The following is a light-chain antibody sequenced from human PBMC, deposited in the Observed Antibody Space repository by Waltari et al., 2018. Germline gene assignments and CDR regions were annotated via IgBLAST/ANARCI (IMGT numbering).Light chain of an antibody. CDR3: QQYNSYPYT. CDR1: QSISSW. Sequence: DIQMTQSPSTLSASVGDRVTITCRASQSISSWLAWYQQKPGKAPKLLIYKASSLESGFPSRFSGSGSGTEFTLTINSLQPDDFATYYCQQYNSYPYTFGQGTKLEI. V-gene: IGKV1-5*03. CDR2: KAS. J-gene: IGKJ2*01.